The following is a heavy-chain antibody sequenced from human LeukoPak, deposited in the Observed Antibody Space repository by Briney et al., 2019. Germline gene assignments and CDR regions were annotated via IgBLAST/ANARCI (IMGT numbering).Heavy chain of an antibody. J-gene: IGHJ4*02. Sequence: PGGSLRLSCAASVFSFNTYWMSWVRQAPGKGLEWGANIKQDGSEKHYVDSVKGRFTISRDKDKNSLDLHMNSLRAEDTAVYYCVRIVTGGYSYVDCWGQGTLVTVSS. CDR2: IKQDGSEK. CDR1: VFSFNTYW. V-gene: IGHV3-7*01. CDR3: VRIVTGGYSYVDC. D-gene: IGHD5-18*01.